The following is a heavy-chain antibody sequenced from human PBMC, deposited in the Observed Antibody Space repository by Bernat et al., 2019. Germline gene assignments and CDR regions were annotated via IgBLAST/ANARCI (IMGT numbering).Heavy chain of an antibody. D-gene: IGHD3-16*01. CDR3: TTLILLIITNRPDAFDI. J-gene: IGHJ3*02. V-gene: IGHV3-15*01. Sequence: EVRLVESGGGLVKPGGSLRLSCAASGFTFSNAWMSWVRQAPGKGLEWVGRIKSKTDGGTTDYAAPVKGRFTISRDDSKNTLYLQMNSLKTEDTAVYYCTTLILLIITNRPDAFDIWGQGTMVTVSS. CDR2: IKSKTDGGTT. CDR1: GFTFSNAW.